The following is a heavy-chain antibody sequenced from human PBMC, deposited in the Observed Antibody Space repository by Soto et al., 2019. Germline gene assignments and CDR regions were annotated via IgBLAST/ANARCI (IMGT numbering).Heavy chain of an antibody. J-gene: IGHJ5*02. D-gene: IGHD2-2*01. CDR2: IYHSGST. Sequence: QVQLQESGPGLVKPSGTLSLTCAVSGGSISSSNWWSWVRQPPGKGLEWIGEIYHSGSTNYNPSLKGRVTISVDKSKNQFSLKLSSVTAADTAVYYCARRNCISTSCYGGRWFDPWGQGTLVTVSS. V-gene: IGHV4-4*02. CDR1: GGSISSSNW. CDR3: ARRNCISTSCYGGRWFDP.